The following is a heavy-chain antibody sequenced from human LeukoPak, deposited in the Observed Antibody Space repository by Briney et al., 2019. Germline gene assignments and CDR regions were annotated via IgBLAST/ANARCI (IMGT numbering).Heavy chain of an antibody. V-gene: IGHV4-59*01. J-gene: IGHJ5*02. D-gene: IGHD3-10*01. CDR2: IYYSGST. CDR3: ARGGYYGSGNDFRFDP. CDR1: GGSISSYY. Sequence: SETLSLTCTVSGGSISSYYWSWIRQPPGRGLEWIGYIYYSGSTNYKPSLKSRVTISVDTSKNQFSLKLSSVTAADTAVYYCARGGYYGSGNDFRFDPWGQGTLVTVSS.